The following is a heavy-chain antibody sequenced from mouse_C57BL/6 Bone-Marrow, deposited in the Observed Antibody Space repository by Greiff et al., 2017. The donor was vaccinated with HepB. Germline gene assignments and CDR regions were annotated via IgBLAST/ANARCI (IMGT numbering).Heavy chain of an antibody. Sequence: VQLQQSGPELVKPGASVKISCKASGYTFTDYYINWVKQRPGQGLEWIGWIFPGSGSTYYNEKFKGKATLTVDKSSSTAYMLLSSLTSEDSAVYFCAREGQLRSAWFAYWGQGTLVTVSA. V-gene: IGHV1-75*01. CDR2: IFPGSGST. CDR1: GYTFTDYY. CDR3: AREGQLRSAWFAY. J-gene: IGHJ3*01. D-gene: IGHD3-2*02.